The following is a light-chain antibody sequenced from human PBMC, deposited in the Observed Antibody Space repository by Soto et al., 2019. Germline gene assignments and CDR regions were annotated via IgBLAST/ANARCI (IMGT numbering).Light chain of an antibody. V-gene: IGLV1-51*01. CDR2: DNN. J-gene: IGLJ2*01. CDR3: ATWDGSLPAEV. Sequence: QSVLTQPPSLSAAPGQKVTISCSGSSSNIGNNYVSWYQQLPGTAPKLLIYDNNKRPSGIPDRFSGSKSGTSGTLDITGLKTGDEADYYCATWDGSLPAEVFGGGNKLTVL. CDR1: SSNIGNNY.